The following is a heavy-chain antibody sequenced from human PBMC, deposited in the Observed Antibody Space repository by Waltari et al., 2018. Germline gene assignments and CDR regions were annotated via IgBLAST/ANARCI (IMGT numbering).Heavy chain of an antibody. D-gene: IGHD2-15*01. CDR2: IIPIFGTP. CDR3: ARDKEVGSASGDINFFDY. J-gene: IGHJ4*02. V-gene: IGHV1-69*12. Sequence: QVHLVTSGAQVKKPGSPVKVSCKAFGGTFTTYAISRVRQAPGQGLEWMGGIIPIFGTPNYAPKFQGRLIISADESTSTAYMELSSLRSQDTAVYYCARDKEVGSASGDINFFDYWGQGTLVAVAS. CDR1: GGTFTTYA.